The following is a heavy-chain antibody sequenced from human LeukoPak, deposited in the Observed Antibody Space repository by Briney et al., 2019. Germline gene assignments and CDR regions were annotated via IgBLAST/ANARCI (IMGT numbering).Heavy chain of an antibody. CDR2: IIPIFGTA. CDR1: GGTFSSYA. V-gene: IGHV1-69*05. J-gene: IGHJ4*02. D-gene: IGHD2-15*01. CDR3: AGGVAANYYFDY. Sequence: SVKVSCKASGGTFSSYAISWVRQAPGQGLEWMGRIIPIFGTANYAQKFQGRVTITTDESTSTTYMELSSLRSEDTAVYYCAGGVAANYYFDYWGQGTLVTVSS.